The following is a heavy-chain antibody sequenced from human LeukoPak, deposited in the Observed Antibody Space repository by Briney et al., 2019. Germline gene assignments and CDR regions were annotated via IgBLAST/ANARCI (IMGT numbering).Heavy chain of an antibody. CDR1: GCTFTRYD. CDR3: ARGRITGSHDWFDP. Sequence: ASVKVSCKASGCTFTRYDMNWVRQATGQGLEWMGWMNPNNGNTGYTQKFQGRVTITRNTSISTAYMELSSLRSEDTAVYYCARGRITGSHDWFDPWGQGTLVTVSS. V-gene: IGHV1-8*03. D-gene: IGHD1-20*01. J-gene: IGHJ5*02. CDR2: MNPNNGNT.